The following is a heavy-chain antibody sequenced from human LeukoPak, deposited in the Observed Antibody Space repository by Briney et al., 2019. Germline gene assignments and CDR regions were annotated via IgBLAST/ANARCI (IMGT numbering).Heavy chain of an antibody. D-gene: IGHD1-20*01. CDR3: ARGITGSTVDY. CDR1: GGSISSYY. J-gene: IGHJ4*02. Sequence: SETLSLTCTVSGGSISSYYWSWIRQPPGKGLEWIGYIYYSGSTNYNPSLKSRVTISVDTSKNQFSLKLSSVTAADTAVYHCARGITGSTVDYWGQGTLVTVSS. CDR2: IYYSGST. V-gene: IGHV4-59*01.